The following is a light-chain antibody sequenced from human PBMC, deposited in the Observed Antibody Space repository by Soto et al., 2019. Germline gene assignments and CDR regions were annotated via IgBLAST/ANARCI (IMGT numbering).Light chain of an antibody. Sequence: IQVTQSPSSVSASVGDRVTITCRASQDVGKWLAWYQQKPGKAPTLLIHGASSLQSGVPSRYSGSGHGTDFTLTISSLQPEDFATYYCQQANSFQVTFGQGTRLEI. CDR2: GAS. CDR1: QDVGKW. V-gene: IGKV1-12*01. J-gene: IGKJ5*01. CDR3: QQANSFQVT.